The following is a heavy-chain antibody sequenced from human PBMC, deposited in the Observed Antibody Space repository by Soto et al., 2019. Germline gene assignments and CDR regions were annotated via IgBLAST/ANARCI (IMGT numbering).Heavy chain of an antibody. CDR2: MRAYNNQT. Sequence: QVQLVQSGAELRKPGASVKVSCKTSGYTSSNYDDSWVRQAPGQGLEGMGRMRAYNNQTNYALHCQGRVTLTTGTSTATAYMQLRSLSSGDTAVDYCVGCGIYCYESVNAVDMWRQGTLVTVSS. CDR1: GYTSSNYD. J-gene: IGHJ3*02. D-gene: IGHD2-21*01. CDR3: VGCGIYCYESVNAVDM. V-gene: IGHV1-18*01.